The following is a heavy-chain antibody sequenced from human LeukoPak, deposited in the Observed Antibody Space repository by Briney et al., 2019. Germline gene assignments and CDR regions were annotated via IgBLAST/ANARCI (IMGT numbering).Heavy chain of an antibody. V-gene: IGHV3-21*01. CDR3: ARANYYGSGSPFDY. Sequence: GGSLRLSCAASGFRFTDYSMSWVRQAPGKGLEWVSSISSSSSYIYYADSVKGRFTISRDNAKNSLYLQMNSLRAEDTAVYYCARANYYGSGSPFDYWGQGTLVTVSS. J-gene: IGHJ4*02. D-gene: IGHD3-10*01. CDR2: ISSSSSYI. CDR1: GFRFTDYS.